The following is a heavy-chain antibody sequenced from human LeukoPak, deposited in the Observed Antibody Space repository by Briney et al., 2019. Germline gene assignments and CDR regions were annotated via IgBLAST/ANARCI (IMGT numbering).Heavy chain of an antibody. CDR1: GYTFTSYG. Sequence: VASVKVSCKASGYTFTSYGISWVRQAPGQGLEWMGWISAYNGNTNYAQKLRGRVTMTTDTSTSTAYMELRSLRSDDTAVYYCAREAIGYSYAKRFDYWGQGTLVTVSS. D-gene: IGHD5-18*01. J-gene: IGHJ4*02. CDR2: ISAYNGNT. CDR3: AREAIGYSYAKRFDY. V-gene: IGHV1-18*01.